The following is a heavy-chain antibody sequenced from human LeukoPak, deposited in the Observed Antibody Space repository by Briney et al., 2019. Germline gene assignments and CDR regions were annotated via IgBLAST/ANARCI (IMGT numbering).Heavy chain of an antibody. J-gene: IGHJ3*02. CDR3: ATGGSWVVAANNAFAI. CDR2: IIPIFGIA. V-gene: IGHV1-69*17. D-gene: IGHD2-15*01. CDR1: GGTFSSYA. Sequence: ASVKASCKASGGTFSSYAISWVRQDPGQGREWMGGIIPIFGIANYAQRFQGRVTMTDDTSTDTAYMELSSLRSEDTAVYYCATGGSWVVAANNAFAIWGQGTMVTVSS.